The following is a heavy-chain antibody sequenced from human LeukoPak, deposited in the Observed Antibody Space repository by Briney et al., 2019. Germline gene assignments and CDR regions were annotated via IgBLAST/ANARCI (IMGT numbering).Heavy chain of an antibody. CDR1: GFTFSSYA. V-gene: IGHV3-30-3*01. J-gene: IGHJ6*02. D-gene: IGHD3-10*01. CDR2: ISYDGSNK. Sequence: PGGSLRLSCAASGFTFSSYAMHWVRQAPGKGLEWVAVISYDGSNKYYADSVKGRFTISRDNSKNTLYLQMNSLRAEDTAVYYCASRRGPSIVGSGRQTYYYYYGMDVWGQGTTVTVSS. CDR3: ASRRGPSIVGSGRQTYYYYYGMDV.